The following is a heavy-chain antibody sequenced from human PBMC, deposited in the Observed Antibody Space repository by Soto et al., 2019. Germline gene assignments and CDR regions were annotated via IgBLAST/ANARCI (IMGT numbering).Heavy chain of an antibody. CDR3: ARKLTLDYIRWGLDP. J-gene: IGHJ5*02. V-gene: IGHV1-2*06. CDR2: ITPKSDDT. CDR1: GYSFSDNQ. D-gene: IGHD4-4*01. Sequence: QVQLVQSGSEVKKPGASVKVSCKASGYSFSDNQIHWLRRAPGQGLEWMGRITPKSDDTDYAQKFQGRVTMTRDTSIDTAYFELTGLTSDDTAMYYWARKLTLDYIRWGLDPWGQGTLVTVSS.